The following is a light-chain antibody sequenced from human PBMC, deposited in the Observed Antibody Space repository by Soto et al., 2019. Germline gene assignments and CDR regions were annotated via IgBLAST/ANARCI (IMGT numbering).Light chain of an antibody. CDR2: GAS. CDR3: QHMKG. V-gene: IGKV3-20*01. Sequence: EIVLTQSPGTLSLSPGERATLSCRASQSVSSSYLAWYQQKPGQAPRLLIYGASSRATGIPGRFSGSGSGTDFTLTISRLEPEDFAVYYCQHMKGFGPGTKVDIK. J-gene: IGKJ3*01. CDR1: QSVSSSY.